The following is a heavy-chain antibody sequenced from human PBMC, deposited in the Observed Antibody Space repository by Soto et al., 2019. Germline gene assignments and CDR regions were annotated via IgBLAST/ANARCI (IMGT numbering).Heavy chain of an antibody. CDR3: ARAEIAVDLDRFDP. Sequence: PSETLSLTCTVSGGSISSYYWSWIRQPAGKGLEWIGRIYTSGSTNYNPSLKSRVTMSVDTSKNQFSLKLSSVTAADTAVYYCARAEIAVDLDRFDPWGQGPLVTVSS. CDR1: GGSISSYY. CDR2: IYTSGST. J-gene: IGHJ5*02. V-gene: IGHV4-4*07. D-gene: IGHD6-19*01.